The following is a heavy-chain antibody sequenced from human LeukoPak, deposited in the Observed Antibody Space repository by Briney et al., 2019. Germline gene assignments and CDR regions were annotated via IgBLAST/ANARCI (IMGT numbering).Heavy chain of an antibody. CDR1: GFTFSSYW. CDR2: ISSSSSYI. Sequence: GGSLRLSCAASGFTFSSYWMNWVRQAPGKGLEWVSSISSSSSYIYYADSVKGRFTISRDNAKNSLYLQMNSLRAEDTAVYYCARTWDYCSGGSCPFDYWGQGTLVTVSS. CDR3: ARTWDYCSGGSCPFDY. D-gene: IGHD2-15*01. V-gene: IGHV3-21*01. J-gene: IGHJ4*02.